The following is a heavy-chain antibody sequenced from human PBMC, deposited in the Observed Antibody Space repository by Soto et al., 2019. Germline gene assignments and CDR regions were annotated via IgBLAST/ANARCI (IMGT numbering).Heavy chain of an antibody. CDR2: INAGNGNT. J-gene: IGHJ5*02. CDR3: ARRYCSSTGCQEFDP. Sequence: ASVKVSCKASGYTFTSYAMHWVRQAPGQRLEWMGWINAGNGNTKYSQKFQGRVTITRDTSASTAYMELSSLRSEDTAVYYCARRYCSSTGCQEFDPWGQGTLVTVSS. V-gene: IGHV1-3*01. D-gene: IGHD2-2*01. CDR1: GYTFTSYA.